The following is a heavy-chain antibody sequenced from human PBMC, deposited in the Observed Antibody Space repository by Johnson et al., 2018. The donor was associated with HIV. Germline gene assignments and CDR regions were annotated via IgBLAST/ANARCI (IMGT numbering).Heavy chain of an antibody. J-gene: IGHJ3*02. CDR2: ISYDGSNK. CDR3: AREGRTGPDTFDI. Sequence: QMQLVESGGGVVQPGRSLRLSCAASGFTFSSYAMHWVRQAPGKGLEWVAVISYDGSNKYYADSVKGRFTISRDNSKSTLYLQMNSLRAEDTAVYYCAREGRTGPDTFDIWGQGTMLTVSS. V-gene: IGHV3-30*04. CDR1: GFTFSSYA.